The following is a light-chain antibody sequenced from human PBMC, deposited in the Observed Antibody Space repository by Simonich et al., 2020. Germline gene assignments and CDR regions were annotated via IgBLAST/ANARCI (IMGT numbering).Light chain of an antibody. Sequence: QSVLTQPPSVSGAPGQRVTISCTGSSSNIGAGYDVHWYQQLPGTAPKLPHFGNSNRPSGVPDRFSGSKSGTSASLAITGLQAEDEADYYCQSYDSSLSGSVFGGGTKLTVL. CDR1: SSNIGAGYD. J-gene: IGLJ3*02. CDR2: GNS. V-gene: IGLV1-40*01. CDR3: QSYDSSLSGSV.